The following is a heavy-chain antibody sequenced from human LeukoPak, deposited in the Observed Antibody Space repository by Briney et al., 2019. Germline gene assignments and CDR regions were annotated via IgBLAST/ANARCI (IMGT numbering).Heavy chain of an antibody. CDR1: GYSISSGYY. V-gene: IGHV4-38-2*02. D-gene: IGHD2/OR15-2a*01. Sequence: SETLSLTCTVSGYSISSGYYWGWIRQPPGKGLGWIGSIYHSGSTYYNPSLKSRVTISVDTSKNQFSLKLSSVTAADTAVYYCARDFSKVHWYFDLWGRGTLVTVSS. CDR3: ARDFSKVHWYFDL. CDR2: IYHSGST. J-gene: IGHJ2*01.